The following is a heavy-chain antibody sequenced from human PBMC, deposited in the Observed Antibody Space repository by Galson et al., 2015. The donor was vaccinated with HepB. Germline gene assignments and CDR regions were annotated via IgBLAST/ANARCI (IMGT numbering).Heavy chain of an antibody. J-gene: IGHJ3*01. V-gene: IGHV3-21*06. CDR3: TRDQRAVTDHDAFDV. Sequence: YSADSVKGRFTTSRDNGKNTLYLEMSSLKVEDTAVYYCTRDQRAVTDHDAFDVWGQGTMVAVSS.